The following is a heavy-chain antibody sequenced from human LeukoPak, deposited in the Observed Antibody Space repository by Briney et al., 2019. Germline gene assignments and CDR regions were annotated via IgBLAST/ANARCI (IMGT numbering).Heavy chain of an antibody. CDR2: ISGSGGST. Sequence: GGSLRLSCAASGFTFNSYAMSWVRQAPGTGLEWVSTISGSGGSTYSADSVKGRFTISRDNSKNTLYLQMNSLRAEDTAVYYCARAGWSSSGFDYWGQGTLVTVSS. V-gene: IGHV3-23*01. CDR3: ARAGWSSSGFDY. D-gene: IGHD6-13*01. CDR1: GFTFNSYA. J-gene: IGHJ4*02.